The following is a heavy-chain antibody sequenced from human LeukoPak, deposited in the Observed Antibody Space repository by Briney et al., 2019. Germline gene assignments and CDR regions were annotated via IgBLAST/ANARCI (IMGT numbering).Heavy chain of an antibody. CDR1: GGSISRSNYY. J-gene: IGHJ4*02. CDR2: IYYSGST. Sequence: PSETLSLTCTVSGGSISRSNYYWSWIRQHPGKGLEWIGYIYYSGSTYYNPSLKSRVTISVDTSKNQFSLKLSSVTAADTAVYYCARVPITFGGVIVDYFDYWGQGTLVTVSS. D-gene: IGHD3-16*02. V-gene: IGHV4-31*03. CDR3: ARVPITFGGVIVDYFDY.